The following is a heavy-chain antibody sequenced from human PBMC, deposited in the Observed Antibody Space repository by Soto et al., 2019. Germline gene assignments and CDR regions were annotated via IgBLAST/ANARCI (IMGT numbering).Heavy chain of an antibody. CDR3: ATDINVEMATITDDY. CDR1: GYTFPSYG. J-gene: IGHJ4*02. Sequence: ASVKVSCKASGYTFPSYGISWVRQAPGQGLEWMGWISAYNGNTNYAQKLQGRVTMTTDTSTSTAYMELRSLRSDDTAVYYCATDINVEMATITDDYWGQGTLVPSPQ. CDR2: ISAYNGNT. V-gene: IGHV1-18*01. D-gene: IGHD5-12*01.